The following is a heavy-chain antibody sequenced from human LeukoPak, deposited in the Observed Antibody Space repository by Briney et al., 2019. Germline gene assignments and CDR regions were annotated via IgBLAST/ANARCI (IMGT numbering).Heavy chain of an antibody. CDR3: ARAAGGGITMIRSYYYYGMDV. V-gene: IGHV1-69*04. J-gene: IGHJ6*02. CDR1: GGTFTSYA. D-gene: IGHD3-22*01. Sequence: ASVKVSCKASGGTFTSYAISWVRQAPGQGLEWMGRIIPILGIANYAQKFQGRVTITADKSTSTAYMELSSLRSGGTAVYYCARAAGGGITMIRSYYYYGMDVWGQGTTVTVSS. CDR2: IIPILGIA.